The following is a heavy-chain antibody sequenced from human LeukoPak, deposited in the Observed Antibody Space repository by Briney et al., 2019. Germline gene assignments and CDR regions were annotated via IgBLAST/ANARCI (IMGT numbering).Heavy chain of an antibody. D-gene: IGHD3-3*01. CDR1: GEPISSYY. Sequence: SETLSLTCLVSGEPISSYYWSWIRQAPGRGPEYIGNIYYNGNTNYNPSLKSRVTISEDASKNQFSLKVDSVSTADTAVYYCARGDYDFWSGNWRFDPWGQGTLVTVSS. CDR2: IYYNGNT. J-gene: IGHJ5*02. CDR3: ARGDYDFWSGNWRFDP. V-gene: IGHV4-59*01.